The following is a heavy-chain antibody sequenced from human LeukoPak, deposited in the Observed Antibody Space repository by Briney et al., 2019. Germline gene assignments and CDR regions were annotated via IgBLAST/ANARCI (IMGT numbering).Heavy chain of an antibody. D-gene: IGHD1-26*01. Sequence: PGRSLRLSCAASGFTFSSYAMHWVRQAPGKGLEWVAVISYDGSNKYYADSVKGRFTISRDNSKNTLFLQMNSLRAEDTAVYYCARHPSQWEYYFDYWGQGTLVTVPS. V-gene: IGHV3-30*04. J-gene: IGHJ4*02. CDR2: ISYDGSNK. CDR3: ARHPSQWEYYFDY. CDR1: GFTFSSYA.